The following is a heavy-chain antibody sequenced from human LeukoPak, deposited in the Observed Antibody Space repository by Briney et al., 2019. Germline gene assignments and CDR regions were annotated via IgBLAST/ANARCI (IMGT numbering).Heavy chain of an antibody. D-gene: IGHD2-15*01. Sequence: GGSLRLSCAASGFTFSNYNMNWVRQAPGKGLEWVASINSGGDYIFYAASVKGRFTISRDNAKNSLYLRMNSLRAEDTGAYYCAEHIGFCSGARCSRDHWGQGTLVTVSS. CDR2: INSGGDYI. J-gene: IGHJ4*02. CDR1: GFTFSNYN. CDR3: AEHIGFCSGARCSRDH. V-gene: IGHV3-21*01.